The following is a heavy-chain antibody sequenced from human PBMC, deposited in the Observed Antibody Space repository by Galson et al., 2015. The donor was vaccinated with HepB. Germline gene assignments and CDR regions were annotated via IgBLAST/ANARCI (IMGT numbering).Heavy chain of an antibody. CDR3: ARDRIQLWSKNYYYGMDV. CDR2: IIPIFGTA. CDR1: GGTFSSYA. D-gene: IGHD5-18*01. Sequence: SVKVSCKASGGTFSSYAISWVRQAPGQGLEWMGGIIPIFGTANYAQKFQGRVTITADESTSTAYMELSSLRSEDTAVYYCARDRIQLWSKNYYYGMDVWGQGTTVTVSS. J-gene: IGHJ6*02. V-gene: IGHV1-69*13.